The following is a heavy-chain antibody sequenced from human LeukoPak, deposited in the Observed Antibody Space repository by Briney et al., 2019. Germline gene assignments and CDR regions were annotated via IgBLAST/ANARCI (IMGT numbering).Heavy chain of an antibody. V-gene: IGHV3-23*01. D-gene: IGHD6-13*01. Sequence: GGSLRLSCAASGFTFSSYAMSWVRQAPGKGLEWVSAISGSGGSTYYADSVKGRFTISRDNSKNTLYLQMNSLRAEDTAVYYCARVTAIAAAGSYYYYYYGMDVWGQGTTVTVSS. J-gene: IGHJ6*02. CDR3: ARVTAIAAAGSYYYYYYGMDV. CDR2: ISGSGGST. CDR1: GFTFSSYA.